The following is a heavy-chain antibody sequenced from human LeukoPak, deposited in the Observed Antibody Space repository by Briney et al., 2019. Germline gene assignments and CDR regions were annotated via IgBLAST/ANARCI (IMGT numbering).Heavy chain of an antibody. CDR1: GGSFSGYY. Sequence: SETLSLTCAVYGGSFSGYYWSWIRQPPGKGLEWIGEINHSGSTNYNPSLKSRVTISVDTSKNQFSLKLSSVTAADTAVYYCARRQYQLLLSDYYYYMDVWGKGTTVTISS. D-gene: IGHD2-2*01. J-gene: IGHJ6*03. V-gene: IGHV4-34*01. CDR2: INHSGST. CDR3: ARRQYQLLLSDYYYYMDV.